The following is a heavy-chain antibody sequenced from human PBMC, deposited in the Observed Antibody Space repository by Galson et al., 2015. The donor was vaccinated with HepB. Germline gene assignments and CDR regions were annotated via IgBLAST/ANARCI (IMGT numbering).Heavy chain of an antibody. CDR2: IKGDGSEE. D-gene: IGHD7-27*01. CDR3: ARDWNWGLDY. CDR1: GFTFSPIW. J-gene: IGHJ4*02. V-gene: IGHV3-7*03. Sequence: SLRLSCAASGFTFSPIWMSWVRQAPGKGLEWVANIKGDGSEEYYVDSVKGRFTISRDNARNSLYLQMNSLTAGDTAVYYCARDWNWGLDYWGQGTLVTVSS.